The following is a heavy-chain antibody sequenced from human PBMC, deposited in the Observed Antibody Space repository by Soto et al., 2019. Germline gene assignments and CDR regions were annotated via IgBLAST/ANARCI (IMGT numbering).Heavy chain of an antibody. CDR2: IYYSGST. CDR1: GGSISSGGYY. Sequence: QVQLQESGPGLVKPSQTLSLTCTVSGGSISSGGYYWSWIRQHPGKGLEWIGYIYYSGSTYYNPXXKSRVTISVDXXKXQXXLKLSSVTAADTAVYYCARVQYGAAAGPMRDGMDVWGQGTTVTVSS. D-gene: IGHD6-13*01. J-gene: IGHJ6*02. V-gene: IGHV4-31*03. CDR3: ARVQYGAAAGPMRDGMDV.